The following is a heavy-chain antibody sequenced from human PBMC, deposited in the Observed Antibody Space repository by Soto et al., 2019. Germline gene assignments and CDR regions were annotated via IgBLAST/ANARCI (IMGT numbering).Heavy chain of an antibody. D-gene: IGHD4-17*01. V-gene: IGHV4-31*03. CDR3: ARADYGDYVDGLDY. J-gene: IGHJ4*02. CDR1: GGSISSGGYY. CDR2: IYYSGST. Sequence: PXETPSLTCTVAGGSISSGGYYWSWIRQHPGKGLEWIGYIYYSGSTYYNPSLKSRVTISVDTSKNQFSLKLSSVTAADTAVYYCARADYGDYVDGLDYWGQGTLVTVSS.